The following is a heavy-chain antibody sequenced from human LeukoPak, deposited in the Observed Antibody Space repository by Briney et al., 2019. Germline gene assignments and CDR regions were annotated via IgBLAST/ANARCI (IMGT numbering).Heavy chain of an antibody. CDR3: ARVGGHRAIAAAGKGDAFDI. Sequence: GGSLRLSCAASGFTFSSYAMHWVRQAPGKGLEWVAVISYDGSNKYYADSVKGRFTISRDNSKNTLYLQMNSLRAEDTAVYYCARVGGHRAIAAAGKGDAFDIWGQGTMVGVCS. CDR1: GFTFSSYA. J-gene: IGHJ3*02. D-gene: IGHD6-13*01. V-gene: IGHV3-30*01. CDR2: ISYDGSNK.